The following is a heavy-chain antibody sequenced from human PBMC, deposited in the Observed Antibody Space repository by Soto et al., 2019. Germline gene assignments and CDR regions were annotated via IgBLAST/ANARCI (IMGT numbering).Heavy chain of an antibody. D-gene: IGHD3-3*01. CDR1: GGSLTKYY. Sequence: QVQLQESGPGLVKPSETLSLTCTVSGGSLTKYYWSWIRQPAGKGLEWIGRISTSGNVVSKASLRSQLTMPVDTSKNQFSLRLTSVTAADTAVYYCSRDNNDFWSLYPLAFDYWGQGALVTVSS. CDR2: ISTSGNV. CDR3: SRDNNDFWSLYPLAFDY. V-gene: IGHV4-4*07. J-gene: IGHJ4*02.